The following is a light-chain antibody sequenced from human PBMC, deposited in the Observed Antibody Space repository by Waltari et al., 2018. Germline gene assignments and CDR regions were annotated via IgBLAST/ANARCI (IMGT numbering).Light chain of an antibody. J-gene: IGKJ2*01. CDR2: GAS. CDR3: QQYGSSIMYT. Sequence: IVLTQSPGTLSLSPGERATLSCRASQSLTKSYLAWYQQKPGQAPRLLIYGASSRAAVIPDRFSGSGSGTDFTLTISRLEPDDFAVYYCQQYGSSIMYTFGQGTKLEIK. V-gene: IGKV3-20*01. CDR1: QSLTKSY.